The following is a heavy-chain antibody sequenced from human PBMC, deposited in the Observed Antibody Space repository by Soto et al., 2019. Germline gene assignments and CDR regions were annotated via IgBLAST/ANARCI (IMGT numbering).Heavy chain of an antibody. D-gene: IGHD3-22*01. V-gene: IGHV3-30*03. CDR1: GFTFSSYA. CDR2: ISYDGSNE. CDR3: ARDYSMVVVVPGY. J-gene: IGHJ4*02. Sequence: QVQLVESGGGVVQPGKALRLSCAASGFTFSSYAMHWVRQAPGKGLEWVALISYDGSNEYYADSVKGRFTISRDNSKNTLYLQMNSLRAEDTAVYYCARDYSMVVVVPGYWGQGTLVTFSS.